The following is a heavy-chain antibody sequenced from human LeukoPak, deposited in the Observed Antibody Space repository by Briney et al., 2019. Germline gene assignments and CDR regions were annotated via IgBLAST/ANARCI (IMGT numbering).Heavy chain of an antibody. J-gene: IGHJ2*01. Sequence: SPTLSLTFAISGYSVSSKSAAWNWIRQSPSRGLEWLGRTYYRSKWFNEYAVSVKSRITINPDTYKYQFSLQLSSVAPEDTAVYYCARDHKPRAVAGTGYFDLWGRGTLVTVSS. D-gene: IGHD6-19*01. CDR3: ARDHKPRAVAGTGYFDL. CDR2: TYYRSKWFN. V-gene: IGHV6-1*01. CDR1: GYSVSSKSAA.